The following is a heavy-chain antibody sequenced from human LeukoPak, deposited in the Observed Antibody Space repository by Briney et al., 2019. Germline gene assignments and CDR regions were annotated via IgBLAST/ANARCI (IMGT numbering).Heavy chain of an antibody. Sequence: GGSLRLSCAASGFTFSSYAMSWVRQAPGKGLEWVSAISGSGGSTYYADSVKGRFTISRDNARNSLYLQMNSLRAEDTAMYYCARERWLQLWYFDYWGQGTLVTVSS. J-gene: IGHJ4*02. D-gene: IGHD5-24*01. CDR2: ISGSGGST. CDR1: GFTFSSYA. CDR3: ARERWLQLWYFDY. V-gene: IGHV3-23*01.